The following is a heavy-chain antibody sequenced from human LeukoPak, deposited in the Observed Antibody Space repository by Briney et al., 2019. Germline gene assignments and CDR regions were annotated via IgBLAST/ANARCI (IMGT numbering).Heavy chain of an antibody. V-gene: IGHV4-34*01. Sequence: SETLSLTCAVYGGSFSGYCWSWIRQPPGKGLEWIGEINHSGSTNYNPSLKSRVTISVDTSKNQFSLKLSSVTAADTAVYYCARGRCSGGSCYFRSEAFDYWGQGTLVTVSS. D-gene: IGHD2-15*01. CDR3: ARGRCSGGSCYFRSEAFDY. CDR1: GGSFSGYC. CDR2: INHSGST. J-gene: IGHJ4*02.